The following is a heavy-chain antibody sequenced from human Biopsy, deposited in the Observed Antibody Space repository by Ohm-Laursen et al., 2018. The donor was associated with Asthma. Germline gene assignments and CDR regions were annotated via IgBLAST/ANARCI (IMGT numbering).Heavy chain of an antibody. J-gene: IGHJ6*04. CDR1: GYTFINYA. CDR3: AREATSGEVPFGYFYALDV. D-gene: IGHD2-2*01. Sequence: SVKVSCKASGYTFINYAIHWVRQAPGQGLEWLGRINPNSGGTNFAQKFQGRVTMTRDTSISTAYMELSSLRSEDTAVYYCAREATSGEVPFGYFYALDVWGEGTTVTVSS. V-gene: IGHV1-2*06. CDR2: INPNSGGT.